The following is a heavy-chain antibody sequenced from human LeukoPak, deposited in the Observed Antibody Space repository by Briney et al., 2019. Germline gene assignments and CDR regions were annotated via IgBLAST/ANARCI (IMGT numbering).Heavy chain of an antibody. CDR1: GFTFSSYS. Sequence: GGSLRLSCAASGFTFSSYSMNWVRQAQGKGLEWVSYISSSGSTIYYADSVKGRFTISRDKAKKSLYLQMGSLRAEDTAVYFCAPLGVSDNYHYMDVWGKGTMVTVSS. D-gene: IGHD5/OR15-5a*01. J-gene: IGHJ6*03. V-gene: IGHV3-48*01. CDR2: ISSSGSTI. CDR3: APLGVSDNYHYMDV.